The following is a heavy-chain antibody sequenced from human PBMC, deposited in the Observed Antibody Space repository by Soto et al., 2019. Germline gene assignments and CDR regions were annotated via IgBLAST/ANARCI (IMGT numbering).Heavy chain of an antibody. V-gene: IGHV1-69*13. CDR2: IIPIFGTA. CDR3: ARMFSGDYTFFFAY. Sequence: SVKVSCKASGGTFSRYAISWVRQTPGQGLEWMGGIIPIFGTANYAQKFQGRVTITADESTTTSYMELSSLRSEDTAVYYCARMFSGDYTFFFAYWGQGTLVTVSS. J-gene: IGHJ4*02. D-gene: IGHD4-17*01. CDR1: GGTFSRYA.